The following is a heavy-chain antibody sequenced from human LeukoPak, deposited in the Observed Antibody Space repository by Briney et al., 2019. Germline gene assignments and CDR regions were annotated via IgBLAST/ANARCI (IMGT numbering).Heavy chain of an antibody. CDR1: GYSFTSHY. CDR2: ISPNTGGT. D-gene: IGHD3-10*01. CDR3: ARDPEGVDGDSSFDY. J-gene: IGHJ4*02. Sequence: GASVKVSCKASGYSFTSHYMHWVRHAPGQGLQWMGWISPNTGGTNYAQKFQDRVTMTRDTSISTAYMELNRLRSDDTAVYYCARDPEGVDGDSSFDYWGQGTLVTVSS. V-gene: IGHV1-2*02.